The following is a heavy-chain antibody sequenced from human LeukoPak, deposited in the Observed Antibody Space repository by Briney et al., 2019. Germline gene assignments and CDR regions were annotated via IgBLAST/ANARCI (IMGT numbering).Heavy chain of an antibody. V-gene: IGHV3-9*01. J-gene: IGHJ4*02. Sequence: GGSLRLSCAASGFTFDDYAMHWVRQAPGKGLEWVSGIIGNSGSIGYADSVKGRFTISRDNAKNSLYLQMNSLRAEDTALYYCAKDSYGCSSTSCYYYFDYWGQGTLVTVSS. CDR2: IIGNSGSI. CDR3: AKDSYGCSSTSCYYYFDY. CDR1: GFTFDDYA. D-gene: IGHD2-2*01.